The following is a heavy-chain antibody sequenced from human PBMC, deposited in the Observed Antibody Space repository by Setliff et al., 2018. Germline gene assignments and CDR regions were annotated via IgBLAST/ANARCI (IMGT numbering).Heavy chain of an antibody. J-gene: IGHJ4*02. Sequence: GGSLRLSCTASGFMFSIYGMHWVRQTPGKRLEWVAFIQHDGSNKYFADSVKGRFTISRDNSNNTLYLHMSSLRAEDTAVYFCARIFLYGTSWYFDNWGQGTLVTVSS. D-gene: IGHD3-3*01. CDR2: IQHDGSNK. CDR3: ARIFLYGTSWYFDN. CDR1: GFMFSIYG. V-gene: IGHV3-30*12.